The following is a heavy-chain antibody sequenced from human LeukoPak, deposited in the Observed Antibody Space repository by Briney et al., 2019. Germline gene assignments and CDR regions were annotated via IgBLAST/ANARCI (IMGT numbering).Heavy chain of an antibody. CDR3: ARDPVSSSSFDY. Sequence: ASVKVSCKASGYTFTGYYMHWVRQAPGQGLEWMGWINPNSGGTNYAQKFQGRVTMTRDTSISTAYMELSRLRSDDTAVYYCARDPVSSSSFDYWGQGTLVTVSS. CDR1: GYTFTGYY. CDR2: INPNSGGT. D-gene: IGHD6-6*01. J-gene: IGHJ4*02. V-gene: IGHV1-2*02.